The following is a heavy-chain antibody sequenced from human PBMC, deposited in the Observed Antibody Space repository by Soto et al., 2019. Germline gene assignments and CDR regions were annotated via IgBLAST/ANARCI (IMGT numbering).Heavy chain of an antibody. CDR1: GDSISGEGWY. CDR2: IHHSGST. CDR3: ARAWTATAGWANWFAL. D-gene: IGHD6-13*01. V-gene: IGHV4-31*03. Sequence: QVQLQESGPGLVEPSQTLSLTCTVSGDSISGEGWYWSWIRQYSGRGLEWIGYIHHSGSTYSNPSLXSXVXLXXDTSKTQFFLKLTSVTAADTAVYYCARAWTATAGWANWFALWGQGTLVTVSS. J-gene: IGHJ5*02.